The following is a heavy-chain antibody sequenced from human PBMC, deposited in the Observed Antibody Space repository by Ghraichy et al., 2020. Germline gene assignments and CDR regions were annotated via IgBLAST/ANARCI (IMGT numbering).Heavy chain of an antibody. D-gene: IGHD6-19*01. Sequence: ASVKVSCKASGYTFFTYDISWVQQAPGQGLEWMGWIGTYNGYTDYAQNLQGRVTMTTDTSRSTSYMELRSLTYDDTAMYFCARCPRGAVPGGLDVWGQGTTVTV. CDR1: GYTFFTYD. CDR3: ARCPRGAVPGGLDV. V-gene: IGHV1-18*01. J-gene: IGHJ6*02. CDR2: IGTYNGYT.